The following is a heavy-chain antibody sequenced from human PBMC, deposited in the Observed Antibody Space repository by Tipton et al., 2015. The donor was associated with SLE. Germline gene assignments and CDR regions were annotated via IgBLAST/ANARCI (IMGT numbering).Heavy chain of an antibody. Sequence: LRLSCTVSGGSISSGSYYWSWIRQPAGKGLEWLGRIYTSGSTNYNPALKSRVTITVDTSKNQFSLKLSSVTAADTAVYYCAREAYFDYWGQGTLVTVSS. J-gene: IGHJ4*02. V-gene: IGHV4-61*02. CDR1: GGSISSGSYY. CDR2: IYTSGST. CDR3: AREAYFDY.